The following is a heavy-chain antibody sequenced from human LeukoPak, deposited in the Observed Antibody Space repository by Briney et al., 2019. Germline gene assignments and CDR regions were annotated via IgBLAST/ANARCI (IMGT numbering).Heavy chain of an antibody. CDR3: ASPSHITAAAGGY. CDR1: GLTFSNNW. J-gene: IGHJ4*02. D-gene: IGHD6-13*01. CDR2: ITNDGGST. V-gene: IGHV3-74*03. Sequence: GGSLRLSCVASGLTFSNNWMQWVRQRPGGGLVWVSHITNDGGSTMYADSVKGRFTISRDNAKSTLYLQMNSLRADDTAVYYRASPSHITAAAGGYWGQGTLVTVSS.